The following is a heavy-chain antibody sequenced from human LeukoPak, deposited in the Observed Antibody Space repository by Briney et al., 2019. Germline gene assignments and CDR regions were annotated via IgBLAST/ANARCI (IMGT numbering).Heavy chain of an antibody. D-gene: IGHD5-12*01. CDR1: GFTFSSYG. CDR3: ARVEASGYDYGAFDY. Sequence: AGGSLRLSCAAPGFTFSSYGMHWVRQAPGKGLEWVAFIRYDGSNKYYADSVKGRFTISRDNSKNTLYLQMNSLRAEDTAVYYCARVEASGYDYGAFDYWGQGTLVTVSS. V-gene: IGHV3-30*02. J-gene: IGHJ4*02. CDR2: IRYDGSNK.